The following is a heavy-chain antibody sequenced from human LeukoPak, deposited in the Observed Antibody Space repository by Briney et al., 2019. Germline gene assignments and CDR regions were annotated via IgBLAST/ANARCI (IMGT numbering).Heavy chain of an antibody. D-gene: IGHD3-10*01. V-gene: IGHV4-34*01. CDR3: ARRLWFGDSPTDYYYYYMDV. CDR2: INHSGST. Sequence: SETLSLTCAVYGGSFSGYYWSWLRQPPGKGLEWIGEINHSGSTNYNPSLKSRVTISVDTSKNQFSLKLSSVTAADTAVYYCARRLWFGDSPTDYYYYYMDVWGKGTTVTISS. CDR1: GGSFSGYY. J-gene: IGHJ6*03.